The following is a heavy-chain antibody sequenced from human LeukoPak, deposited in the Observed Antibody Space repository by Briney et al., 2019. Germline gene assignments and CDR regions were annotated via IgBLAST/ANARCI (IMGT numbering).Heavy chain of an antibody. CDR3: ATRSGTYYY. D-gene: IGHD1-26*01. CDR2: LYSAGDT. CDR1: GFAVGANS. J-gene: IGHJ4*02. Sequence: GGSLRLSCAASGFAVGANSMSWVRQAPGKGLEWVSGLYSAGDTYYADPVKGRFTISRDSSKNTLYLQVNSLRADDTAVYYCATRSGTYYYWGQGTLVTVSS. V-gene: IGHV3-53*01.